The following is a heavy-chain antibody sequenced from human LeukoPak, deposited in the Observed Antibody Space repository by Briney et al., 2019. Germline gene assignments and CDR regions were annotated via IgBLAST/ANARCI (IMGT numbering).Heavy chain of an antibody. CDR2: LPPDELGI. J-gene: IGHJ6*02. CDR3: VRVLAAAGTYYNYGMDV. CDR1: GFTFTNYW. V-gene: IGHV3-74*01. D-gene: IGHD6-13*01. Sequence: PGGSLRLSRAASGFTFTNYWMHWVRQAPGMGLVWVSRLPPDELGIIYADSVKGRFTVSRDNAKNTVYLQMNSLRAEDTAVYYCVRVLAAAGTYYNYGMDVWGQGTTVTVSS.